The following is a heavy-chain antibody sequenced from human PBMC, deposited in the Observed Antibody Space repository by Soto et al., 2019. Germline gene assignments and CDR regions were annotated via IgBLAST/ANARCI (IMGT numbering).Heavy chain of an antibody. CDR1: GGSISKFY. CDR2: VYATGTT. CDR3: VRDGSKSLRDWLDP. V-gene: IGHV4-4*07. J-gene: IGHJ5*02. Sequence: KPSETLSLTCNVSGGSISKFYWAWIRKTAGNGLEWMGRVYATGTTDYNPSLRSRVAMSVDISKKTFSLRLRSVTGADSGVYYCVRDGSKSLRDWLDPWGKGIWVTVSS.